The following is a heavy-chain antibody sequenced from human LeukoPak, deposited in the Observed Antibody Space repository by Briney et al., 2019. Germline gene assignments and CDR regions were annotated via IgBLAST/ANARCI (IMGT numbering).Heavy chain of an antibody. CDR2: IYPGDSDT. J-gene: IGHJ5*02. Sequence: GGSLRLFCKGSGYSFTSYWIVWVRQMPGKGLEWMGIIYPGDSDTRYSPSVQRQVTISADKSISTAYLQWSSLKASDTARYYCARDRYSGSYYNGWFDPWGQGTLVTVSS. V-gene: IGHV5-51*01. CDR3: ARDRYSGSYYNGWFDP. CDR1: GYSFTSYW. D-gene: IGHD1-26*01.